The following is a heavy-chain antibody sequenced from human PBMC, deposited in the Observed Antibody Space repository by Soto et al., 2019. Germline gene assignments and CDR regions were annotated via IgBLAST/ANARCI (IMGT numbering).Heavy chain of an antibody. Sequence: GGSLRLSCSASGFTFSSYDMHWVRQGPGKGLEWVSSIGTAGDTNYAGSVKGRFTISRENAKNSLYLQMNSLRAGDTAIYFCARAIGPTLFDYWGQGTLVTVSS. CDR1: GFTFSSYD. CDR3: ARAIGPTLFDY. J-gene: IGHJ4*02. D-gene: IGHD3-22*01. CDR2: IGTAGDT. V-gene: IGHV3-13*04.